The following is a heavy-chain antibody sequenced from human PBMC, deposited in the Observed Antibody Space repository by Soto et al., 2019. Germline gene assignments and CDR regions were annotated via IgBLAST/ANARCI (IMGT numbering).Heavy chain of an antibody. D-gene: IGHD2-2*01. V-gene: IGHV1-3*01. Sequence: QVQLVQSGAEVKKPGASVRVSCKASGFTFTSYAIHWVRQAPGQRLEWMGWINAGNGNTEYSQNLQGRVTISRDTSANAAYLDLSSLKAGDTAVYYCARGSEPAYSTWYVNGDYWGQGTLVTVSS. J-gene: IGHJ4*02. CDR2: INAGNGNT. CDR1: GFTFTSYA. CDR3: ARGSEPAYSTWYVNGDY.